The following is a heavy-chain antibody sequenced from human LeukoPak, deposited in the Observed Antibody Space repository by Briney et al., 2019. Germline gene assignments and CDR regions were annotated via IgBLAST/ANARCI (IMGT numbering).Heavy chain of an antibody. Sequence: ASVKVSCKASGGTFSSYAISWVRQAPGQGLEWMGGIIPIFGTANYAQKFQGRVTMTRDMSTSTVNMELSSLRSEDTAVYYCAGDFWSGYGRQRHDAFDIWGQGTMVTVSS. CDR3: AGDFWSGYGRQRHDAFDI. J-gene: IGHJ3*02. D-gene: IGHD3-3*01. V-gene: IGHV1-69*05. CDR2: IIPIFGTA. CDR1: GGTFSSYA.